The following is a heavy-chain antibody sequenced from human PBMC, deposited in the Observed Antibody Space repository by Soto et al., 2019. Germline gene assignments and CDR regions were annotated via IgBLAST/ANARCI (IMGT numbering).Heavy chain of an antibody. CDR1: GFTFINTD. D-gene: IGHD3-22*01. V-gene: IGHV3-23*01. J-gene: IGHJ4*02. Sequence: EVQVLQSGGGLVPPGGSLRLSCAGSGFTFINTDMSWVRQAPGQGLEWVSAITGNGDTTYYADSVKGRFTISRDNSKSTLYLQMNSLRAEDTAVYYCAKIDGYFDYWGQGTLVTVSS. CDR2: ITGNGDTT. CDR3: AKIDGYFDY.